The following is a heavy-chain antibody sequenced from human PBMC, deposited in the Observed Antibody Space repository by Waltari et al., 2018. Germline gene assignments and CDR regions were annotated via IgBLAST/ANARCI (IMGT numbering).Heavy chain of an antibody. D-gene: IGHD1-26*01. CDR1: GFTFSNYN. J-gene: IGHJ5*02. V-gene: IGHV3-48*01. Sequence: EVQLVESGGGLVQPGGSLSLSCAASGFTFSNYNMNWVRQAPGKGLELVSYISTSSSTIYYADSVKGRFTISRDNAKNSLYLQMDSLRAEDTAVYYCARGKSRESNYRWGWFDPWGQGTLVTVSS. CDR2: ISTSSSTI. CDR3: ARGKSRESNYRWGWFDP.